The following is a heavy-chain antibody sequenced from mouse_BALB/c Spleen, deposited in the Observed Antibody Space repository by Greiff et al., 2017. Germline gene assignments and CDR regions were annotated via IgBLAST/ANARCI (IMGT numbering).Heavy chain of an antibody. Sequence: QVHVKQSGAELVRPGTSVKVSCKASGYAFTNYLIEWVKQRPGQGLEWIGVINPGSGGTNYNEKFKGKATLTADKSSSTAYMQLSSLTSDDSAVYFCAREQNDYDWFAYWGQGTLVTVSA. CDR2: INPGSGGT. V-gene: IGHV1-54*01. CDR1: GYAFTNYL. J-gene: IGHJ3*01. D-gene: IGHD2-4*01. CDR3: AREQNDYDWFAY.